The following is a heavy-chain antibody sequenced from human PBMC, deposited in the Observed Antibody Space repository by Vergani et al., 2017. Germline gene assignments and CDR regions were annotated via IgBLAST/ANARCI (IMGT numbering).Heavy chain of an antibody. J-gene: IGHJ4*02. CDR1: GFTFDDYA. Sequence: EVQLVESGGGLVQPGRSLRLSCAASGFTFDDYAMHWVRQAPGKGLEWVSGISWNSGSIGYADSVKGRFTISRDNAKNSLYLQMNSLRAEDTAVYYCARDGPGYSYGLDYWGQGTLVTVSS. CDR3: ARDGPGYSYGLDY. V-gene: IGHV3-9*01. D-gene: IGHD5-18*01. CDR2: ISWNSGSI.